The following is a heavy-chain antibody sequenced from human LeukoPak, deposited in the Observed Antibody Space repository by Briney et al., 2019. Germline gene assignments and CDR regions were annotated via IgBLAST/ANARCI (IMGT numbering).Heavy chain of an antibody. J-gene: IGHJ5*02. CDR3: ARDNLYYGSGSYLGFDP. V-gene: IGHV1-18*01. D-gene: IGHD3-10*01. Sequence: ASVKVSCKASGYTFTRYGISWVRQAPGQGLEWMGWISGYNGNTNYAEKLQGRVTMTTDTSTSTVYMELRSLRSDDTAVYYCARDNLYYGSGSYLGFDPWGQGTLVTVSS. CDR1: GYTFTRYG. CDR2: ISGYNGNT.